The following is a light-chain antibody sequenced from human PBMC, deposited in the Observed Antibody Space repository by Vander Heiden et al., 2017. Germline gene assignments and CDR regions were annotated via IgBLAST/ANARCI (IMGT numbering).Light chain of an antibody. Sequence: QSALTHPASVAGSPGQSLTISCTGSSGDIGSYHYVSWYQQHPGKAPKVIIYDVNHRPSGISNRFSGSRSGNTASLTISGLQAEDEADYYCCSYTSRSTLYVFGTGTKVTVL. CDR1: SGDIGSYHY. V-gene: IGLV2-14*01. CDR3: CSYTSRSTLYV. CDR2: DVN. J-gene: IGLJ1*01.